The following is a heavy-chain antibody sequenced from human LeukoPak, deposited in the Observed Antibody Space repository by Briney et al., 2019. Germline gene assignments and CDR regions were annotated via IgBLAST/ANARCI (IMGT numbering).Heavy chain of an antibody. D-gene: IGHD3-10*01. CDR2: ISSGGSTI. V-gene: IGHV3-48*04. Sequence: GGSLRLSCAASGFIFSNYGMHWVRQAPGKGLEWVSYISSGGSTIYYADSVKGRFTISRDNAKNSLYLQMNSLRAEDTAVYYCARQGLLWFGEPPRPVDYWGQGTLVTVSS. CDR1: GFIFSNYG. J-gene: IGHJ4*02. CDR3: ARQGLLWFGEPPRPVDY.